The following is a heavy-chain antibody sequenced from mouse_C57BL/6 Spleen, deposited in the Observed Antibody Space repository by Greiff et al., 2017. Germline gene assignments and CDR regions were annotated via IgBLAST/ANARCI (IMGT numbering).Heavy chain of an antibody. Sequence: QVQLKQPGTELVKPGASVKLSCKASGYTFTSYWMHWVKQRPGQGLEWIGNINPSNGGTNYNEKFKSKATLTVDKSSSTAYMQLSSLTSEDSAVYYCARGGYYGSNWYFDVWGTGTTVTVSS. CDR1: GYTFTSYW. CDR2: INPSNGGT. D-gene: IGHD1-1*01. V-gene: IGHV1-53*01. CDR3: ARGGYYGSNWYFDV. J-gene: IGHJ1*03.